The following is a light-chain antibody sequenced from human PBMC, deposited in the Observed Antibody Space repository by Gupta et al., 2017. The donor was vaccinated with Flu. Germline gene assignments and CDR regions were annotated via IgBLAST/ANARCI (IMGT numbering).Light chain of an antibody. J-gene: IGLJ3*02. CDR1: NIGSET. V-gene: IGLV3-21*02. Sequence: SFILTQPPSLSVAPGQTASIACGGNNIGSETVHWYQQKPGQAPVLVLYDDDFRPSGIPERFSGSNSGNTATLTIRRVEAGDEADYYCQVWDTASDHWLFGAGTTLTVV. CDR2: DDD. CDR3: QVWDTASDHWL.